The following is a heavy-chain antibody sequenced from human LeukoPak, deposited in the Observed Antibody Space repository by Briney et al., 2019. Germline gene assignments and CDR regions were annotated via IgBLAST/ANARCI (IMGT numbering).Heavy chain of an antibody. CDR1: GFTFSTYA. D-gene: IGHD2-21*01. Sequence: EGSLRLSCTASGFTFSTYAMTWVRQAPGKGLEWISSMSSGSSYIYYADSVRGRFTISRDNTKNSLYLEMNNLRGEDTAIYYCARDRPTGASRVFVVQWGQGTPVTVPS. CDR2: MSSGSSYI. V-gene: IGHV3-21*06. J-gene: IGHJ4*02. CDR3: ARDRPTGASRVFVVQ.